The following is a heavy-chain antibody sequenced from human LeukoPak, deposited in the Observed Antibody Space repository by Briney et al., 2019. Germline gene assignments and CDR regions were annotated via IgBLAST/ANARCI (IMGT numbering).Heavy chain of an antibody. CDR3: ATSREVAGSHAFDI. Sequence: GESLKISCKGSGYSFTNYWIGWVRQMPGKGLEWMGMLYPGDSASRSSPSFQGRVTMSVDRSINTAYLQWSSLRASDTAMYYCATSREVAGSHAFDIWGQGTVVTVSS. V-gene: IGHV5-51*01. CDR2: LYPGDSAS. CDR1: GYSFTNYW. J-gene: IGHJ3*02. D-gene: IGHD6-19*01.